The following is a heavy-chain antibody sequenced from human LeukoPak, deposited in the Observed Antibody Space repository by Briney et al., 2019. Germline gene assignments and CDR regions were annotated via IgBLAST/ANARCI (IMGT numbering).Heavy chain of an antibody. CDR3: ARGSIATPFDP. CDR1: GGSISSYY. V-gene: IGHV4-59*01. J-gene: IGHJ5*02. CDR2: IYYSGST. Sequence: SETLSLTCTVSGGSISSYYWSWIRQPPGQGLEWIGYIYYSGSTNYNTSLKSRVTISVDTSKNQFSLKLSSVTAADTAVYYCARGSIATPFDPWGQGTLVTVSS.